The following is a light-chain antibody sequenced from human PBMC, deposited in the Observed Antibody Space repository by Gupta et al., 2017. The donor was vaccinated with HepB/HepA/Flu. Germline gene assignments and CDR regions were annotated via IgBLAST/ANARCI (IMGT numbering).Light chain of an antibody. CDR1: QGISNY. CDR2: AAS. CDR3: QQLNSYPPCS. J-gene: IGKJ2*04. Sequence: DIQLTQSPSFLSASVGDRVTITCRASQGISNYLAWYQQKPGKATKLLIYAASTLQSGVPSRFSGSGSGTEFTLTISSLQPEDFATYYCQQLNSYPPCSFGQGTKLEIK. V-gene: IGKV1-9*01.